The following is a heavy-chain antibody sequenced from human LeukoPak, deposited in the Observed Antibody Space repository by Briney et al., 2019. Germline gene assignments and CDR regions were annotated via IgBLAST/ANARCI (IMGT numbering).Heavy chain of an antibody. CDR1: GLTFDDYA. CDR2: ISWNSGSI. J-gene: IGHJ4*02. CDR3: ANGGYSYGYGYHLAY. V-gene: IGHV3-9*01. Sequence: GGSLRLSCAASGLTFDDYAMHWVRQAPGKGLEWVSGISWNSGSIGYADSVKGRFTISRDNAKNSLYLQMNSLRAEDTALYYCANGGYSYGYGYHLAYWGQGTLFTVS. D-gene: IGHD5-18*01.